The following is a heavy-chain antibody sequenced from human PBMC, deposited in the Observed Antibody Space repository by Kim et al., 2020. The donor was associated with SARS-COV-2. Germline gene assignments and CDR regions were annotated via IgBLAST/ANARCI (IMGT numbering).Heavy chain of an antibody. D-gene: IGHD3-3*01. CDR1: GFTLSDNS. Sequence: GGSLRLSCAASGFTLSDNSMNWVRQAPGKGLEWVSSISTSGSYIYYADSVKGRFTISRDNANNLLYLQMNGLGAEDTAVYYCARGQSASFWSFNAMGVWGHGTTVTVSS. V-gene: IGHV3-21*01. J-gene: IGHJ6*02. CDR2: ISTSGSYI. CDR3: ARGQSASFWSFNAMGV.